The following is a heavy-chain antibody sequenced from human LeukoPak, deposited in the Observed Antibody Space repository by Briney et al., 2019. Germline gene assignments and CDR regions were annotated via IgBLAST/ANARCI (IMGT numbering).Heavy chain of an antibody. CDR1: GGSFSGYY. V-gene: IGHV4-34*01. J-gene: IGHJ6*03. Sequence: PSETLSLTCAVYGGSFSGYYWSWIRQPPGKGLEWIGEINHSRSTNYNPSLNSRVTIAGATSKYQFSLKLRSVTAPDPAVYYCETSSSATIAYFYDYIDVWGKGTTVTVSS. CDR2: INHSRST. D-gene: IGHD2-15*01. CDR3: ETSSSATIAYFYDYIDV.